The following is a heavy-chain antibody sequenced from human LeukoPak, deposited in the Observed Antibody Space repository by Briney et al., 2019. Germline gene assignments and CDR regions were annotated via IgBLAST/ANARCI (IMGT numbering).Heavy chain of an antibody. CDR3: AKDRQFGGSRNAFDI. CDR2: ISWNSGSI. D-gene: IGHD3-10*01. CDR1: GFTFDDYA. J-gene: IGHJ3*02. Sequence: PGRSLRLSCAASGFTFDDYAMHWVRQAPGKGLEWVSGISWNSGSIGYADSVKGRFTISRDNAKNSLYLQMNSLRAEDTALYYCAKDRQFGGSRNAFDIWGQGTMVTVSS. V-gene: IGHV3-9*01.